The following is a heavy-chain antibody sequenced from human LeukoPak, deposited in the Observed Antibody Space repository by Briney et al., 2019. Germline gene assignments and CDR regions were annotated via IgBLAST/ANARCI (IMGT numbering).Heavy chain of an antibody. V-gene: IGHV4-38-2*02. D-gene: IGHD3-22*01. CDR3: ARAVVVAAFDI. Sequence: SETLSLTCTVSGYSISSGYYWGWIRQPPGKGLEWIGSIYHSGSTYYNPSLKSRVTISVDTSKNQFSLKLSSVTAADTAVYYCARAVVVAAFDIWGQGTMVTVSS. CDR1: GYSISSGYY. CDR2: IYHSGST. J-gene: IGHJ3*02.